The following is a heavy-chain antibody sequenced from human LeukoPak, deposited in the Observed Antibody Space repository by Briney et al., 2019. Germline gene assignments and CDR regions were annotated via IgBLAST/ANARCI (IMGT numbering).Heavy chain of an antibody. CDR2: IQNSART. D-gene: IGHD4-11*01. CDR1: GGSVNSGSYF. Sequence: SEALSLTCTVSGGSVNSGSYFWSWIRQPPGKGLEWIGYIQNSARTNYNPSLESRVTISVDSSKDQFSLRLSSVTAADTAVYYCATDYSNFYGMDVWGQGTTVTVSS. J-gene: IGHJ6*02. V-gene: IGHV4-61*01. CDR3: ATDYSNFYGMDV.